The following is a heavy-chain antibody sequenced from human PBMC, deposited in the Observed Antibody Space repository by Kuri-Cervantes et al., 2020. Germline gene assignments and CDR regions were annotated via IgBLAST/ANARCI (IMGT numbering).Heavy chain of an antibody. CDR2: IYHSGST. CDR1: GYSISSGYY. D-gene: IGHD5-12*01. J-gene: IGHJ4*02. V-gene: IGHV4-38-2*01. Sequence: ESLKISCAVSGYSISSGYYWVWIRQPPGKGLEWIGSIYHSGSTYYNPSLKSRVTISVDTSKNQFSLKLSSVTAADTAVYYCATHYELVDIVATTGFDYWGQGTLVTVSS. CDR3: ATHYELVDIVATTGFDY.